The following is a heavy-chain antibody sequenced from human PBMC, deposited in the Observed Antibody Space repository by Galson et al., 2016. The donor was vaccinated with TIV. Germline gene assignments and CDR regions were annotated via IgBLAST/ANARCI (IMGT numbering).Heavy chain of an antibody. CDR2: INEDGSEQ. Sequence: SLRLSCAASGFTFSRYWMSWVRQAPGKGLEWVADINEDGSEQIYLDSVEGRFTISRDNAKNSLSLQMNSLRGEETAVYYCARDRGYDTYDFWGQGSLVIVSS. J-gene: IGHJ4*02. CDR3: ARDRGYDTYDF. D-gene: IGHD5-18*01. V-gene: IGHV3-7*01. CDR1: GFTFSRYW.